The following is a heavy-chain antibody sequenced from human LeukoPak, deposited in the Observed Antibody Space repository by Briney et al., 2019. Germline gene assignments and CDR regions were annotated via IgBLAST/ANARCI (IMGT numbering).Heavy chain of an antibody. J-gene: IGHJ4*02. CDR2: FDPEDGET. D-gene: IGHD6-19*01. CDR3: ATDAPEDVAVRDY. V-gene: IGHV1-24*01. CDR1: GYTLTELS. Sequence: ASVKVSCKVSGYTLTELSMHWVRQAPGKGLGWMGGFDPEDGETIYAQKFQGRVTMTEDTSTDTAYMELSSLRSEDTAVYYCATDAPEDVAVRDYWGQGTLVTVSS.